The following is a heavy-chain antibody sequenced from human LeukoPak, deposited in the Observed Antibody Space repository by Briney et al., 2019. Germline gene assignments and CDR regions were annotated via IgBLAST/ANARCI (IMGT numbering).Heavy chain of an antibody. V-gene: IGHV3-21*01. Sequence: GGSLRLSCAASGFTFSSYSMNWVRQAPGKGLEWVSSISTSSIYIYYADSLKGRFTISRDNAKNSLYLQMNSLRAEDTAVYYCARGDRYSSSLFGEVDYWGQGTLVTVSS. J-gene: IGHJ4*02. CDR2: ISTSSIYI. D-gene: IGHD6-13*01. CDR3: ARGDRYSSSLFGEVDY. CDR1: GFTFSSYS.